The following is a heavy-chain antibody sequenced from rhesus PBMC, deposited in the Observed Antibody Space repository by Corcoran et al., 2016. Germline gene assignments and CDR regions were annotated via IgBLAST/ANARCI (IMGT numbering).Heavy chain of an antibody. CDR2: IYGRSGRT. V-gene: IGHV4-165*01. CDR1: GGSIRSHY. J-gene: IGHJ4*01. Sequence: QVQLQESGPGLVKPSETLSLTCAVSGGSIRSHYWSLIRQPPGTGLEWIGYIYGRSGRTYHTPSRRIRVTMSTSTSKNQVSLKLSSVTAAATAVYDGARNIAAGPFGYWGQGVLVTVSS. D-gene: IGHD6-13*01. CDR3: ARNIAAGPFGY.